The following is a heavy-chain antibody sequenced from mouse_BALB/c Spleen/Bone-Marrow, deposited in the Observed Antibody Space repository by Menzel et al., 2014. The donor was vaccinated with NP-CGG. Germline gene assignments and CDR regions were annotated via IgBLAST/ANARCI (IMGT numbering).Heavy chain of an antibody. D-gene: IGHD2-4*01. CDR1: GYSITRDYA. Sequence: EVQLQESGPGLVKPSQSLSLTRIVTGYSITRDYAWNWIRQFPGNKLEWMGYISYSGSTTYNPSLESRISITRDTSKNQFFLQLNSVTTEDTATYYCARSSSYDYDVGFAYWGQGTLVTVSA. V-gene: IGHV3-2*02. CDR2: ISYSGST. J-gene: IGHJ3*01. CDR3: ARSSSYDYDVGFAY.